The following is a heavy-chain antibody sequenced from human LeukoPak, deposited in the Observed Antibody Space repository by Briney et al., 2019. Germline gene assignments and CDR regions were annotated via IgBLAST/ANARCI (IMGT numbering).Heavy chain of an antibody. CDR1: GFTFSSYS. J-gene: IGHJ4*02. D-gene: IGHD5-12*01. CDR3: ARDKSGLRGYDKYYFDY. CDR2: ISSSSSTI. Sequence: EGSLRLSCGASGFTFSSYSMNWVRQAPGKGLEWVSYISSSSSTIYYADSVKGRFTISRDNAKNSLYLQMNSLRAEDTAVYYCARDKSGLRGYDKYYFDYWGQGTLVTVSS. V-gene: IGHV3-48*01.